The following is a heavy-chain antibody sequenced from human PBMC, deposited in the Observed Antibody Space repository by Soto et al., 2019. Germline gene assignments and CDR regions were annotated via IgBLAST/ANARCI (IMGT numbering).Heavy chain of an antibody. CDR1: GYAFTSYG. V-gene: IGHV1-18*01. CDR2: ISAYNGNT. D-gene: IGHD2-15*01. CDR3: ARGSWWSPQKDAFDI. Sequence: QVQLVQSGAEVKKPRASVKVSCKASGYAFTSYGISWVRQAAGQGFEWMGWISAYNGNTNYAQKLQGRVTMTTDTSTSTAYMELRSVRSDDTAVYYCARGSWWSPQKDAFDIWGQGTMVTVSS. J-gene: IGHJ3*02.